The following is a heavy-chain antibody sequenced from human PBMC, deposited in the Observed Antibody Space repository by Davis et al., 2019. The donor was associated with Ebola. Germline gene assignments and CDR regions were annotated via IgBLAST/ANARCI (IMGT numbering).Heavy chain of an antibody. CDR2: ISSASSDI. Sequence: GESLKISCAASGFIFSNYNMNWVRQGPGKGLEWVSYISSASSDIYYADSVKGRFTISRDNAKKVLYLQMNSLRAEDTAVYFCARYCSRSTCTRGMDVWGRGTTVTVSS. V-gene: IGHV3-48*01. D-gene: IGHD2-15*01. CDR3: ARYCSRSTCTRGMDV. J-gene: IGHJ6*03. CDR1: GFIFSNYN.